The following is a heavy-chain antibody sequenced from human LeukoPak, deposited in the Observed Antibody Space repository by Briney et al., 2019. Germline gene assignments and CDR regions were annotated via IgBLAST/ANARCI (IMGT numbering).Heavy chain of an antibody. Sequence: GGSLRLSSAASGFTFSRNAMNWVRQGPGKGREWVAAVSGNGLGTYYADSVKGRFNISRDNSRNTLYLQMNSLRIEDTAFYYCAKDANYLRSSGYLIPIDFWGQGTLVTVSS. CDR3: AKDANYLRSSGYLIPIDF. CDR1: GFTFSRNA. J-gene: IGHJ4*02. D-gene: IGHD3-22*01. CDR2: VSGNGLGT. V-gene: IGHV3-23*01.